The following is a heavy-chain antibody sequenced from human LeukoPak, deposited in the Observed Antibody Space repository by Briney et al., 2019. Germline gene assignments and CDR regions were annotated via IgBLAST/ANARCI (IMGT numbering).Heavy chain of an antibody. CDR2: IYSGGST. V-gene: IGHV3-53*01. Sequence: PGGSLRLSCAASGFTVSSNYMSWVRQAPGKGLEWVSVIYSGGSTYYADSVKARFTISRNNSKNTLYLQMNSLRAEDTAVYYCARDGGDYYDSSGSLDYWGQGTLVTVSS. J-gene: IGHJ4*02. CDR3: ARDGGDYYDSSGSLDY. D-gene: IGHD3-22*01. CDR1: GFTVSSNY.